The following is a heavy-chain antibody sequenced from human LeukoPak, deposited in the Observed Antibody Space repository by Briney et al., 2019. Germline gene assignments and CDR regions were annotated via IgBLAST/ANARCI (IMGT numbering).Heavy chain of an antibody. Sequence: PGGSLRLSCAASGFTFSTYAMHWVRQAPGKGLEWVAVISYDGSNKYYADSVKGRFTISRDNSKNTLYLQMNSLRAEDTAVYYCAKDHRDCSSTSCYRSSLNYYYYYYMDVWGKGTTVTISS. D-gene: IGHD2-2*01. J-gene: IGHJ6*03. V-gene: IGHV3-30*04. CDR2: ISYDGSNK. CDR1: GFTFSTYA. CDR3: AKDHRDCSSTSCYRSSLNYYYYYYMDV.